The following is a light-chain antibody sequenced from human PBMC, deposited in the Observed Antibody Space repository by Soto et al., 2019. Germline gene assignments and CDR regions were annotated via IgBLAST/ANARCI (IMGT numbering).Light chain of an antibody. CDR3: QQRSNWPIT. V-gene: IGKV3-11*01. CDR1: QSVSNNY. J-gene: IGKJ5*01. Sequence: EIVLTQSPGTLSLSPVERATLSCMASQSVSNNYLAWYQQKPGQAPRLLIYGASTRATGIPARFSGSGSGTDFTLTISSLEPEDFAVYYCQQRSNWPITFGQGTRLEIK. CDR2: GAS.